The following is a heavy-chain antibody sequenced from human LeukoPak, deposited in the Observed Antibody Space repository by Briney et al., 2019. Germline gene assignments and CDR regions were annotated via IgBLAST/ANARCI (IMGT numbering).Heavy chain of an antibody. V-gene: IGHV4-39*01. J-gene: IGHJ4*02. CDR2: IYYSRST. D-gene: IGHD3-10*01. CDR3: ARRKGFGEGYFDS. Sequence: SETLSLTCAVYGGSFSNYYWSWIRQPPGKGLESIGSIYYSRSTYYSPSLKSRVTISVDTSKNQFSLKLTSVTAADTAVYYCARRKGFGEGYFDSWGQGTLVTVSS. CDR1: GGSFSNYY.